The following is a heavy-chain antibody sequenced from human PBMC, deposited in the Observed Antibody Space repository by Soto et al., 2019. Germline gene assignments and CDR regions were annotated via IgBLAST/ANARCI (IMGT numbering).Heavy chain of an antibody. D-gene: IGHD3-10*01. CDR1: GYTFTSYG. J-gene: IGHJ6*01. Sequence: WASVKVSCKASGYTFTSYGISWVRQAPGQGLEWMGWISAYNGNTNYAQKLQGRVTMTTDTSTSTAYMELRSLRSDDTAVYYCASGSRPTYYCGSGIATYYYGMDVWGQGTTVTVSS. CDR3: ASGSRPTYYCGSGIATYYYGMDV. CDR2: ISAYNGNT. V-gene: IGHV1-18*04.